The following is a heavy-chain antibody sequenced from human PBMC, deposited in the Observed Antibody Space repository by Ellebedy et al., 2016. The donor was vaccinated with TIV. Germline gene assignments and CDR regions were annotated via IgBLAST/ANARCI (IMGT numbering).Heavy chain of an antibody. D-gene: IGHD7-27*01. J-gene: IGHJ4*02. Sequence: SQTLSLTCXISGDSVSSNSAAWNWIRQSPSRGLEWLGRTYYRSKWSNDYAVSVKSQTTINPDTSKNHFSLQLNSVTPEDTAVYYYARTGDRGRAFDYWGQGTLVTVSS. CDR3: ARTGDRGRAFDY. CDR2: TYYRSKWSN. CDR1: GDSVSSNSAA. V-gene: IGHV6-1*01.